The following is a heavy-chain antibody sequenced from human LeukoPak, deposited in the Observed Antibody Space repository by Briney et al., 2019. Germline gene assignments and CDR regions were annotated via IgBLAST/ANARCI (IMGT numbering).Heavy chain of an antibody. V-gene: IGHV4-59*01. CDR2: IYYSGST. CDR1: GGSISSYY. Sequence: SETLSLTCTVSGGSISSYYWSWIRQPPGKGLEWIGYIYYSGSTNYNPSLKSRVTISVDTSKNQFSLKLSSVTAADTAVYYCARSTDILTGFGDYWGQGTLVTVSS. D-gene: IGHD3-9*01. J-gene: IGHJ4*02. CDR3: ARSTDILTGFGDY.